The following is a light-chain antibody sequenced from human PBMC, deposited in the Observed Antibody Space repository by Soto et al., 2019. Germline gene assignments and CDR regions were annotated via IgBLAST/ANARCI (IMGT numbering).Light chain of an antibody. CDR2: KTS. J-gene: IGKJ2*01. CDR1: QSLSGW. Sequence: DIHITHSPATLSASVGDRVTITCRASQSLSGWLAWYQQKPGKAPKLLIYKTSTLESGVPSRFSGSGSGTQFTLTITSLQPDDFATYYCLQYNSLYTFGQGTK. CDR3: LQYNSLYT. V-gene: IGKV1-5*03.